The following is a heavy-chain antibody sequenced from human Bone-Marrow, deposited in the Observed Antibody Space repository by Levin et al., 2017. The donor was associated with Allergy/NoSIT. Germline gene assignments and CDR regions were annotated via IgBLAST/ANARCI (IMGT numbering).Heavy chain of an antibody. J-gene: IGHJ2*01. D-gene: IGHD3-22*01. CDR2: INSDGSST. CDR3: ARDLVYYDSSGYYYWVPRGWGDPGENWYFDL. Sequence: GGSLRLYCAASGFTFSSYWMHWVRQAPGKGLVWVSRINSDGSSTSYADSVKGRLTISRDNAKNTLYLQMNSLRAEDTAVYYCARDLVYYDSSGYYYWVPRGWGDPGENWYFDLWGRGTLVTVSS. CDR1: GFTFSSYW. V-gene: IGHV3-74*01.